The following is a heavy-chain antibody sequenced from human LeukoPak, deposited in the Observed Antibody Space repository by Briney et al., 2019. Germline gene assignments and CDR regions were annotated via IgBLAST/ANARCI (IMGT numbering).Heavy chain of an antibody. J-gene: IGHJ4*02. V-gene: IGHV7-4-1*02. D-gene: IGHD3-22*01. CDR3: ARIDNYYDSSGYEYYFDY. Sequence: ASVKVSCKASGYTFTGYYMHWVRQAPGQGLEWMGWINTNTGNPTYAQGFTGRFVFSLDTSVSTAYLQISSLKAEDTAVYYCARIDNYYDSSGYEYYFDYWGQGTLVTVSS. CDR2: INTNTGNP. CDR1: GYTFTGYY.